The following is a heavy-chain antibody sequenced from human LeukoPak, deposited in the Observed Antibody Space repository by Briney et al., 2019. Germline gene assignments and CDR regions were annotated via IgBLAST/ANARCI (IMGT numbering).Heavy chain of an antibody. Sequence: SETLSLTCSVSGGSMFSYYWNWIRQPPGKGLGWIGYIYSNGITKYSPSLRSRGTISFATSRNQFSLRLTSVTAADTAIYYCARRAYYDSGGYHPTSGYFDLWGRGTLVTVSS. D-gene: IGHD3-16*01. J-gene: IGHJ2*01. CDR2: IYSNGIT. V-gene: IGHV4-4*08. CDR3: ARRAYYDSGGYHPTSGYFDL. CDR1: GGSMFSYY.